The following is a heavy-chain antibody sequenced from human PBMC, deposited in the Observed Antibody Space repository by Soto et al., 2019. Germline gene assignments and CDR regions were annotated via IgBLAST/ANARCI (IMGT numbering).Heavy chain of an antibody. CDR2: ISYDGSNK. CDR3: AKGISGKGPAFDI. Sequence: GGSLRLSCAASGFTLSSYGMHWVRQAPGKGLEWVAVISYDGSNKYYADSVKGRFTISRDNSKNTLYLQMNSLRAEDTAVYYCAKGISGKGPAFDIWGQGTMVTVSS. CDR1: GFTLSSYG. V-gene: IGHV3-30*18. J-gene: IGHJ3*02. D-gene: IGHD1-26*01.